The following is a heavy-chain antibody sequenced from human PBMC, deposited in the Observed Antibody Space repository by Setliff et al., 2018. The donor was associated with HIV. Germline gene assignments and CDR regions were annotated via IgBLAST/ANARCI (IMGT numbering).Heavy chain of an antibody. CDR2: ISAYNGNT. Sequence: ASVKVSCKASGYTFTNYGISWVRQAPGQGLEWMGWISAYNGNTHYAQKLRGRVTMTTDASTSTAYMELRSLRSDDTAVYYCARELPDSSSWVDYWGQGTLVTVS. CDR1: GYTFTNYG. V-gene: IGHV1-18*01. D-gene: IGHD6-13*01. J-gene: IGHJ4*02. CDR3: ARELPDSSSWVDY.